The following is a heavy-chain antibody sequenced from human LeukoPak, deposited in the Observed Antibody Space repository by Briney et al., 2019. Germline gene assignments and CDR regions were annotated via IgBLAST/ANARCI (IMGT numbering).Heavy chain of an antibody. CDR3: ARADLYYDFWSGYSQGVHYFDY. V-gene: IGHV1-46*01. CDR2: INPSGGST. D-gene: IGHD3-3*01. CDR1: GYTFTSYY. J-gene: IGHJ4*02. Sequence: ASVKVSCKASGYTFTSYYVHWVRQAPGQGLEWMGIINPSGGSTSYAQKFQGRVTITRDTSASTAYMELSSLRSEDTAVYYCARADLYYDFWSGYSQGVHYFDYWGQGTLVTVSS.